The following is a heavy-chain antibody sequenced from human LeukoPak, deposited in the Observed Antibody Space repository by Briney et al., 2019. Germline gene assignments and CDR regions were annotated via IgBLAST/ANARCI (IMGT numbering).Heavy chain of an antibody. Sequence: SSETLSLTCTVSGGYISSYYWNWIRQPPGKGLEGLGYIYYSGSTIYNPSLKSRITISVDTSKNQFSLQLSSVTAADTAMYYCARSPTFYYDTCGYSLWYFDLWGRGTLVTVSS. CDR1: GGYISSYY. CDR2: IYYSGST. J-gene: IGHJ2*01. D-gene: IGHD3-22*01. V-gene: IGHV4-59*01. CDR3: ARSPTFYYDTCGYSLWYFDL.